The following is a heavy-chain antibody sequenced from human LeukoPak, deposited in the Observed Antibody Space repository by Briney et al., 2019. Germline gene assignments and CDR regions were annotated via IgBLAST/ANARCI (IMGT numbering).Heavy chain of an antibody. Sequence: PGGSLRLSCAASGFTFSSYSMNWVRQAPGKGLEWVSYISSSSTIYYADSVKGRFTISRDNAKNSLYLQMNSLRAEDTAVYYCAGDGYCSGGSCYSVFDYYYGMDVWGQGTTVTVSS. V-gene: IGHV3-48*01. CDR2: ISSSSTI. D-gene: IGHD2-15*01. CDR3: AGDGYCSGGSCYSVFDYYYGMDV. J-gene: IGHJ6*02. CDR1: GFTFSSYS.